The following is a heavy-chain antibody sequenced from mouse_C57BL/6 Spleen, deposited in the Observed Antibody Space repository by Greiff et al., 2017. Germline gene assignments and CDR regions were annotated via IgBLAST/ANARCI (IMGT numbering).Heavy chain of an antibody. CDR3: ERWDGYDEGFAD. D-gene: IGHD2-2*01. CDR1: GYTFTSYW. CDR2: IHPSDSDT. V-gene: IGHV1-74*01. J-gene: IGHJ3*01. Sequence: QVQLQQPGAELVKPGASVKVSCKASGYTFTSYWMHWVKQRPGQGLEWIGRIHPSDSDTNYNQKFKGKATLTVDKSSSTAYLQLSSLTSEDSAVYHCERWDGYDEGFADWGKGTLVTVAA.